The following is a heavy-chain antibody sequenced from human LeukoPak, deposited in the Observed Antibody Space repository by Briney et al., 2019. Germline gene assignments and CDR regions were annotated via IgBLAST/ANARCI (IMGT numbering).Heavy chain of an antibody. V-gene: IGHV1-69*08. CDR3: TRVNLRGSQYNWFDH. Sequence: GASVKVSCKTFGGTFSSHIFSWVRQAPGQGLEWMGKITPIIDSAKYSQKFRDRLTITGDSSTGTAYMELSSLTPEDTALYYCTRVNLRGSQYNWFDHWGQGTLVIVSS. J-gene: IGHJ5*02. CDR1: GGTFSSHI. D-gene: IGHD1-26*01. CDR2: ITPIIDSA.